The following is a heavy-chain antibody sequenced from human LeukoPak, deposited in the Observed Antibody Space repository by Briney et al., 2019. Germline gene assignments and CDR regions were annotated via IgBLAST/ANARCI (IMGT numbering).Heavy chain of an antibody. CDR1: GFTFSSYA. D-gene: IGHD5-24*01. CDR3: AYNPPRDGYNLIDL. V-gene: IGHV3-23*01. Sequence: GGSLRLSCAASGFTFSSYAMSWVRQAPGKGLEWVSAISGSGGSTYYADSVKGRFTISRDNSKNTLYLQMNSLRAEDTAVYYCAYNPPRDGYNLIDLWGQGTLVTVS. CDR2: ISGSGGST. J-gene: IGHJ4*02.